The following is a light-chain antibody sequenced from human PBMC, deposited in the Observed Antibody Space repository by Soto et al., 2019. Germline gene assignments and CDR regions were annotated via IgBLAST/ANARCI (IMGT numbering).Light chain of an antibody. CDR1: TSNIGSNN. CDR3: AAWDDSLSGVV. CDR2: RDN. V-gene: IGLV1-47*01. J-gene: IGLJ2*01. Sequence: QSVMTQPPSASGTPGQRVTISCSGSTSNIGSNNESCYQHLPGTAPNLLIYRDNQRPSGVPDRCSGSQSGTSASLAISGLRSGDDADDYCAAWDDSLSGVVFGGGTKLTVL.